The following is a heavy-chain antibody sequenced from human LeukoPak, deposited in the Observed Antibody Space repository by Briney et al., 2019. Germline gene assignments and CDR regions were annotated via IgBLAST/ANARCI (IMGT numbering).Heavy chain of an antibody. J-gene: IGHJ1*01. D-gene: IGHD1-26*01. CDR1: GGSISSSSYY. CDR2: VYYSGIT. Sequence: PSETLSLTCTVSGGSISSSSYYWGGIRPPPGKGRGWVGSVYYSGITYYNPSLKSRVTISVDTSKNQFSLKLSSVTAADTAVYYCARDRVQIVGASSVYFQYWGQGTLVTVSS. V-gene: IGHV4-39*02. CDR3: ARDRVQIVGASSVYFQY.